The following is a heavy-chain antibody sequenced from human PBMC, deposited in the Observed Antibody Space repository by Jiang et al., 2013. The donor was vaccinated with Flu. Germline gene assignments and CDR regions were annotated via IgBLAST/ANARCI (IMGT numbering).Heavy chain of an antibody. CDR2: ISYDGSNK. V-gene: IGHV3-30*01. J-gene: IGHJ6*04. D-gene: IGHD1-26*01. CDR3: ARDGIVGATKDYYYGMDV. Sequence: VQLVESGGGVVQPGRSLRLSCAASGFTFSSYAMHWVRQAPGKGLEWVAVISYDGSNKYYADSVKGRFTISRDNSKNTLYLQMNSLRAEDTAVYYCARDGIVGATKDYYYGMDVWGKRDHGHRLL. CDR1: GFTFSSYA.